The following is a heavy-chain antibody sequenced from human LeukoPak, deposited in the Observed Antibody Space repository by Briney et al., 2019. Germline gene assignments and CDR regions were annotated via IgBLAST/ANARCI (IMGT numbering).Heavy chain of an antibody. Sequence: SETLSLTCTVSGGSISSYYWSWIRQPPGKGLEWIGYIYYSGSTNYNPSLKSRVTISVDTSKNQFSLKLSSVTAADTAVYYCARGGNNWKAFDIWGQGTMVTVSS. CDR1: GGSISSYY. D-gene: IGHD1-20*01. CDR2: IYYSGST. CDR3: ARGGNNWKAFDI. J-gene: IGHJ3*02. V-gene: IGHV4-59*12.